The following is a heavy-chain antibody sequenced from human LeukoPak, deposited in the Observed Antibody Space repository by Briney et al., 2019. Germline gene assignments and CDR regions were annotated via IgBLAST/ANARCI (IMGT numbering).Heavy chain of an antibody. CDR3: ARDNDSRDPPHFDY. J-gene: IGHJ4*02. CDR1: DKMFVSYG. D-gene: IGHD3-16*01. CDR2: ISAFNGNV. V-gene: IGHV1-18*01. Sequence: ASVKVSCKADDKMFVSYGVSWVRQAPGQGLEWMGWISAFNGNVKVSQKFQGRISLTTDRSTATGYMELRSLRFDDTAVYYCARDNDSRDPPHFDYWGQGTLVTVSS.